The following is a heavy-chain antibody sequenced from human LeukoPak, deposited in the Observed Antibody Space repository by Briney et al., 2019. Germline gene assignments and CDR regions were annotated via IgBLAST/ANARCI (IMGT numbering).Heavy chain of an antibody. V-gene: IGHV4-59*01. CDR2: IYYSGST. D-gene: IGHD3-22*01. CDR3: ARVLDSSGYPDAFDI. CDR1: GGSISSYY. J-gene: IGHJ3*02. Sequence: PSETLSLTCTVSGGSISSYYWSWIRQPPGKGLEWIGYIYYSGSTNYNPSLRSRVTISVDTSKNQFSLKLSSVTAADTAVYYCARVLDSSGYPDAFDIWGQGTMVTVSS.